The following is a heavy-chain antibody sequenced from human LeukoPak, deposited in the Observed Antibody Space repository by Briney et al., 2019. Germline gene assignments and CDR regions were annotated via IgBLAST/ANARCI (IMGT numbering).Heavy chain of an antibody. CDR2: IRYDGSNK. CDR3: AKDRGYSSSPVDY. J-gene: IGHJ4*02. V-gene: IGHV3-30*02. CDR1: GFTFSSYG. Sequence: GGSLRLSCAASGFTFSSYGMHWVRQAPGKGLEWVAFIRYDGSNKYYADSVKGRFTISRDNSKNTLYLQMNSLRAEDTAVYYCAKDRGYSSSPVDYWGQGTLVTVSS. D-gene: IGHD6-6*01.